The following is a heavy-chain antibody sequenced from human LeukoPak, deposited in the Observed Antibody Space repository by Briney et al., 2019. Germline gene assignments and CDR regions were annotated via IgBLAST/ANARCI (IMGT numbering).Heavy chain of an antibody. V-gene: IGHV4-59*01. J-gene: IGHJ4*02. CDR3: AREGSGFPFDY. D-gene: IGHD3-10*01. CDR2: IYYTGST. Sequence: PETLSLTCTVSGGSISGYYWSWIRQPPGKGLEWIGYIYYTGSTNYNPSLKSRVTISVDTSENQFSLKLSSMTAADTAVYYCAREGSGFPFDYWGQGTLVTVSS. CDR1: GGSISGYY.